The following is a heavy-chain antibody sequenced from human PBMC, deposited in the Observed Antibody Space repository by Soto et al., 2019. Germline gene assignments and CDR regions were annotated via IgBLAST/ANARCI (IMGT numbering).Heavy chain of an antibody. Sequence: VQLVQSGAEVKKPGASVKLSCKAPADTFTSYYIHWVRQAPGHGLEWMGIINPNGGSTRFAETFQGRITMTRDTATSTVYMELRRLRSEDTAIYYCASSSAGVFGIIIEGSNGLAPWGQGSLVTVSS. CDR1: ADTFTSYY. D-gene: IGHD3-16*02. J-gene: IGHJ5*02. CDR2: INPNGGST. V-gene: IGHV1-46*01. CDR3: ASSSAGVFGIIIEGSNGLAP.